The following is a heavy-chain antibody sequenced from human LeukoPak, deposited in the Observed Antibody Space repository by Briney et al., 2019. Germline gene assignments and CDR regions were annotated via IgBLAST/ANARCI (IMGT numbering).Heavy chain of an antibody. Sequence: PGGSLRLSCAASGFTFSSYGMHWVRQAPGKGLEWVAVIWYDGSNKYYADSVKGRFTASRDSSKNMLYLQMNTLRAEDTAVYYCARAVRSCSATRCISINSLDYWGQGTLVAVSS. V-gene: IGHV3-33*01. J-gene: IGHJ4*02. D-gene: IGHD2-15*01. CDR2: IWYDGSNK. CDR1: GFTFSSYG. CDR3: ARAVRSCSATRCISINSLDY.